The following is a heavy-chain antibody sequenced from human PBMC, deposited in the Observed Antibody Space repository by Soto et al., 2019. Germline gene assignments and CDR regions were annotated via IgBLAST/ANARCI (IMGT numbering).Heavy chain of an antibody. D-gene: IGHD2-21*02. J-gene: IGHJ5*02. CDR1: GFNFSNHW. CDR3: ARESGDWPLNWFDP. CDR2: ITSDGKSK. Sequence: ALRLSCAASGFNFSNHWMHWVRQRPAEGLVWVSRITSDGKSKAYAESVKGRFAISRDNAKNTLYLQMNGLTAEDTAVYYCARESGDWPLNWFDPWGQGTLVTVSS. V-gene: IGHV3-74*01.